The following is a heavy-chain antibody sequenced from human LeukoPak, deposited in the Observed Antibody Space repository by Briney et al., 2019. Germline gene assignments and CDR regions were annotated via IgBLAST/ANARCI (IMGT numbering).Heavy chain of an antibody. J-gene: IGHJ4*02. CDR1: GFTFSRYW. CDR2: LNSDGSST. V-gene: IGHV3-74*01. CDR3: TRDQGGWGYSYGSDF. D-gene: IGHD5-18*01. Sequence: PEGSLRLSCAASGFTFSRYWMHWVRQAPGKGLGWVSRLNSDGSSTNYADSVRGRFTISRDNAKNTLYLQMNSLRAEETAVYYCTRDQGGWGYSYGSDFWGQGTLVAVSS.